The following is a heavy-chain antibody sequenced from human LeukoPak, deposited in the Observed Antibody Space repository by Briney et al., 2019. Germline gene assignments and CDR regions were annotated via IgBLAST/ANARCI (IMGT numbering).Heavy chain of an antibody. CDR2: ISGSGGST. CDR3: ARVFVGTADY. Sequence: GGSLRLSCAASGFTFSSYAMSWVRQAPGKGLEWVSAISGSGGSTYYADSVKGRFTISRDNAENSLYLQMNSLRVEDTAVYYCARVFVGTADYWGQGTLVTVSS. J-gene: IGHJ4*02. V-gene: IGHV3-23*01. CDR1: GFTFSSYA. D-gene: IGHD6-13*01.